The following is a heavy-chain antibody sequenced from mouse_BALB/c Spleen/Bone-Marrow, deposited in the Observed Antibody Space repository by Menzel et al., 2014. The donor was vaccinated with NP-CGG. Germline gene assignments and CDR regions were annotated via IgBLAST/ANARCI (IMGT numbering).Heavy chain of an antibody. CDR3: ARGSYYEGAMDY. J-gene: IGHJ4*01. CDR2: IWADGST. D-gene: IGHD1-1*01. Sequence: VQLQQSGPGLVSPSQSLSITCTVSGFSLTSYGVHWVRQPPGKVLEWLGVIWADGSTNYNSALMSRLSISKDNSKSQVFLKMNSLQTDDTAMYCCARGSYYEGAMDYWGQGTSVTGSS. V-gene: IGHV2-9*02. CDR1: GFSLTSYG.